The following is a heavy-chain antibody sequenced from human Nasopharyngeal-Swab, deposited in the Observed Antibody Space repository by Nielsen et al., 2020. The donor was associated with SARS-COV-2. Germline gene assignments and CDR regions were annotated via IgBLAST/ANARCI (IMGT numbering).Heavy chain of an antibody. J-gene: IGHJ3*02. Sequence: GESLQISWAASGFIFSSYAMHWVRQAPGKGLEWVAVISYDGSNKYYADSVKGRFTISRDNSKNTLYLQMNSLRAEDTAVYYCARDPSSSWLYDAFDIWGQGTMVTVSS. D-gene: IGHD6-13*01. CDR2: ISYDGSNK. CDR3: ARDPSSSWLYDAFDI. V-gene: IGHV3-30-3*01. CDR1: GFIFSSYA.